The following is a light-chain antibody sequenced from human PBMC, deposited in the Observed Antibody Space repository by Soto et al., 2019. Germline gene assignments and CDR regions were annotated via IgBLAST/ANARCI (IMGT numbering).Light chain of an antibody. J-gene: IGLJ1*01. CDR2: DVN. CDR1: TTDIDNYDS. CDR3: RLYSSNGSLI. V-gene: IGLV2-18*01. Sequence: QSALTQPPSVSGSPGQSVTISCTATTTDIDNYDSVSWYQQAPGTAPKLIIYDVNTRPSGAPDRFSGSTSGNTASLTISGLQAADETDYFCRLYSSNGSLIFGPGTKGTVL.